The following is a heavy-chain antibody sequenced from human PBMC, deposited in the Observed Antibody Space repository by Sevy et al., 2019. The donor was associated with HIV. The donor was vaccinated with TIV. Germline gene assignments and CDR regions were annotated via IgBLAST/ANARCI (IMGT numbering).Heavy chain of an antibody. CDR3: AGRGGLTDEGFDI. CDR1: GFTFISFT. Sequence: GGSLRLSCAASGFTFISFTMNWVRQAPGKGLEWVSSISNSPSYIYYADSVKGRFTISRDNAKNALYLQMDSLGGEETAGYYSAGRGGLTDEGFDIWGQGTMVTVSS. J-gene: IGHJ3*02. D-gene: IGHD3-9*01. CDR2: ISNSPSYI. V-gene: IGHV3-21*01.